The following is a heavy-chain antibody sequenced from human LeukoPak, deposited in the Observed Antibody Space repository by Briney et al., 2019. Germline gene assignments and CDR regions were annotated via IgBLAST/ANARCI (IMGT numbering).Heavy chain of an antibody. J-gene: IGHJ4*02. V-gene: IGHV3-64*01. CDR1: GFTFSSYV. D-gene: IGHD2-8*01. CDR3: ARSKRYCTNGICYTNGGFDH. Sequence: GGSLRLSCAASGFTFSSYVMHWVRQAPGKGLEYVSAISSNGGGTYYPNSVKGRFTISRDNSKNTLYLQMGSLRAEDMAIYYCARSKRYCTNGICYTNGGFDHWGQGTLVTVSS. CDR2: ISSNGGGT.